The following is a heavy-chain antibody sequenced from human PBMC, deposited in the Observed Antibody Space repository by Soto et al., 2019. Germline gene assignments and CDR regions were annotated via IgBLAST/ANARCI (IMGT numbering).Heavy chain of an antibody. V-gene: IGHV3-64*01. D-gene: IGHD3-9*01. J-gene: IGHJ3*02. CDR3: ARDRSITIFWLVTTHGAFDI. CDR2: ISSNGGST. CDR1: GFTFSSYA. Sequence: GGSLRLASAASGFTFSSYAMHWVRQAPGKGLEYVSAISSNGGSTYYANSVKGRFTISRDNSKNTLYLQMGSLRAEDMAVYYCARDRSITIFWLVTTHGAFDIWGQGTMVTVSS.